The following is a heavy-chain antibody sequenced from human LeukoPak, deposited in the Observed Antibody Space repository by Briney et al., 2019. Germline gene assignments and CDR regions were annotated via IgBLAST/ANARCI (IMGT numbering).Heavy chain of an antibody. D-gene: IGHD1-26*01. CDR3: ARRTGGTGNFDY. CDR1: GGSISIHY. V-gene: IGHV4-59*08. CDR2: IYYSVSN. Sequence: SETLSLTCTVSGGSISIHYWSWIRQPPGKALEWIGHIYYSVSNNYNPSLKSRVTISIDTSKNQFSLKLSSVTAADTAVYYCARRTGGTGNFDYWGQGTLVTVSS. J-gene: IGHJ4*02.